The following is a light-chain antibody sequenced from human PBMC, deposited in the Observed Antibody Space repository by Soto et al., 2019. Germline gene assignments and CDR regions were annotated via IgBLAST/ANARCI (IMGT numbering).Light chain of an antibody. J-gene: IGLJ1*01. CDR3: SSSTRDSNPYV. CDR1: RSDVGGYNY. CDR2: EVS. Sequence: QSVLTQPASVSGSPGQSITISCTGTRSDVGGYNYVSWYQLHPGKAPKRIISEVSNRPSGVSLRFSGSKSGNTASLTISGLHAEDEADYFCSSSTRDSNPYVFGTGTKLTVL. V-gene: IGLV2-14*01.